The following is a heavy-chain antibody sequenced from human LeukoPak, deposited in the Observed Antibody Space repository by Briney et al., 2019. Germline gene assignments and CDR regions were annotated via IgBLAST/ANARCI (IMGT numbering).Heavy chain of an antibody. CDR2: MYHGGSA. Sequence: SETLSLTCTVSSGSISRYYWSWIRQSPGKALEWIGYMYHGGSAHYSPSPKSRVTISIDTSKNQISLKVASVTAADTAVYFCARVRGQLWPPDYWGQGTQVIVSS. CDR1: SGSISRYY. V-gene: IGHV4-59*01. CDR3: ARVRGQLWPPDY. J-gene: IGHJ4*02. D-gene: IGHD1-1*01.